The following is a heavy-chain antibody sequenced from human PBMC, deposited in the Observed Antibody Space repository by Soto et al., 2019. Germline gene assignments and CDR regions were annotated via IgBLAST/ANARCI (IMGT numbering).Heavy chain of an antibody. Sequence: ASVEVSCKASGYTFNGYYMRWVRQAPGQGLEWMGWINPNSGGTNYAQKFQGWVTMTRDTSISTAYMELSRLRSDDTAVYYCARSGSTSRRDYYYYYGMDVWGQGTTVTVSS. J-gene: IGHJ6*02. CDR3: ARSGSTSRRDYYYYYGMDV. CDR1: GYTFNGYY. V-gene: IGHV1-2*04. D-gene: IGHD2-2*01. CDR2: INPNSGGT.